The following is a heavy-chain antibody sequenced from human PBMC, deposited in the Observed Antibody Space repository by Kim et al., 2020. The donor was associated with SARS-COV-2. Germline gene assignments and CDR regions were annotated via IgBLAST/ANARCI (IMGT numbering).Heavy chain of an antibody. D-gene: IGHD1-26*01. CDR2: ISYDGSNK. CDR3: ARDLSGSYLFWFDP. CDR1: GFTFSSYA. J-gene: IGHJ5*02. Sequence: GGSLRLSCAASGFTFSSYAMHWVRQAPGKGLEWVAVISYDGSNKYYADSVKGRFTISRDNSKNTLYLQMNSLRAEDTAVYYCARDLSGSYLFWFDPWGQG. V-gene: IGHV3-30-3*01.